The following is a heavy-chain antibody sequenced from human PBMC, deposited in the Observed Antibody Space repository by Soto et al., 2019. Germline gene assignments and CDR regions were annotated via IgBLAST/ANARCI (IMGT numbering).Heavy chain of an antibody. CDR1: GGSISSGGYS. CDR3: ARVRFLEWSNERCYFDY. Sequence: QLQLQESGSGLVKPSQTLSLTCAVSGGSISSGGYSWSWIRQPPGKGLEWIGYIYYSGSTNYNPSLKSRVTISVDTSKNQFSLKLSSVTAADTAVYYCARVRFLEWSNERCYFDYWGQGTLVTVSS. V-gene: IGHV4-30-2*01. D-gene: IGHD3-3*01. J-gene: IGHJ4*02. CDR2: IYYSGST.